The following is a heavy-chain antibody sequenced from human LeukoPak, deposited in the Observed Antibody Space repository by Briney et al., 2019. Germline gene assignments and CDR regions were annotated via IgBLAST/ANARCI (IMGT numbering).Heavy chain of an antibody. Sequence: GGSLRLSCAASGFTFSSYAMHWVRQAPGKGLEWVAVISYDGSNKYYADSVKGRFTISRDNSKNTLYLQMNSLRAEDTAVYYCARDQASSNYFDYWGQGTLVTVSS. CDR3: ARDQASSNYFDY. D-gene: IGHD2-15*01. CDR1: GFTFSSYA. J-gene: IGHJ4*02. V-gene: IGHV3-30-3*01. CDR2: ISYDGSNK.